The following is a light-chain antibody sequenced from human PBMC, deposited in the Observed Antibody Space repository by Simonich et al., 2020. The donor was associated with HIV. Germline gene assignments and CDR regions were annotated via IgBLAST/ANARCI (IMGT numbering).Light chain of an antibody. CDR3: QQYNYWPLFLT. J-gene: IGKJ4*01. Sequence: EIVMTQSPATLSVSPGERATLSCRARQSVSSNLAWYQQKPGQSPRLLIYGASARATGSPARFSGSGSGTEFTLTISSLQSEDFAVYYCQQYNYWPLFLTFGGGTKVEIK. CDR1: QSVSSN. CDR2: GAS. V-gene: IGKV3-15*01.